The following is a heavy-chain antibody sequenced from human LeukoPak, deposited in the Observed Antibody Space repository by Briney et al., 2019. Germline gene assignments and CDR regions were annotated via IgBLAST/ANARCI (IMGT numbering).Heavy chain of an antibody. CDR3: ARSIDVTYYYYGMDV. CDR2: ISYDGSNK. D-gene: IGHD2/OR15-2a*01. V-gene: IGHV3-30-3*01. Sequence: GGSLRLSCAASGFTFSSYAMHWVHQAPGKGLEWVAVISYDGSNKYYADSVKGRFTISRDNSKNTLYLQMNSLRAEDTAVYYCARSIDVTYYYYGMDVWGQGTTVTVSS. J-gene: IGHJ6*02. CDR1: GFTFSSYA.